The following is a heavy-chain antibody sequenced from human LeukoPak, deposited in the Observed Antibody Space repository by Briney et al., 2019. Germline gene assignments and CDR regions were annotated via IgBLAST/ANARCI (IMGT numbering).Heavy chain of an antibody. CDR2: IHHDGRI. CDR1: GGSIDSTNW. J-gene: IGHJ4*02. V-gene: IGHV4/OR15-8*01. D-gene: IGHD3-16*02. Sequence: SETLSLTCDVSGGSIDSTNWWNWVRQPPGKGLEWIGEIHHDGRINYNPSLKSRVTLSVDKSKNQFSLRLNSVTAADTAMYYCARSHDHLWGNYPDYWGQGTLVTVS. CDR3: ARSHDHLWGNYPDY.